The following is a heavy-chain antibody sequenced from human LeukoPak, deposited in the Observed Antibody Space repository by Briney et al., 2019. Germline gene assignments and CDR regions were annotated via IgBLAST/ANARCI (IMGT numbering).Heavy chain of an antibody. V-gene: IGHV1-18*04. J-gene: IGHJ4*02. CDR1: GYTFTSYG. CDR3: ATTGGGGRLGELSTLDY. D-gene: IGHD3-16*02. Sequence: ASVKVSCKASGYTFTSYGISWVRQAPGQGLEWMGRISAYNGNTNYAQKLQGRVTMTTDTSTSTAYMELRSLRSDDTAVYYCATTGGGGRLGELSTLDYWGQGTLVTVSS. CDR2: ISAYNGNT.